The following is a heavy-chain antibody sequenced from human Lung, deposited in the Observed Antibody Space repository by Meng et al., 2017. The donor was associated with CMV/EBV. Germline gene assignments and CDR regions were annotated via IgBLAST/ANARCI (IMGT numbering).Heavy chain of an antibody. CDR1: GFTFSSYP. D-gene: IGHD3-3*01. V-gene: IGHV3-23*01. CDR2: ISPSGGTT. Sequence: ESLKISCEASGFTFSSYPMNWVRRAPGKGLEWVSTISPSGGTTYYADSVKGRFTVSRDNSKNTLYLEMTSLRAEDTAIYYCAKAPSRFLKLLIQGRGWGQGTXVTVSS. J-gene: IGHJ4*02. CDR3: AKAPSRFLKLLIQGRG.